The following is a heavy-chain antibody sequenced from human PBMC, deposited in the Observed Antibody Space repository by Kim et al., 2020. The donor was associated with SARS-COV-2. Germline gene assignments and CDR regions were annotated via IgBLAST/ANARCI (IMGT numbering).Heavy chain of an antibody. Sequence: GGSLRLSCVVSGFTFRSCGMHWVRQAPGKGLEWVALISYDGSNKYYADSVKGRFTISRDNSKNTLFLQMNSLRAEDTAVYYCAKERTYYYDSSGFYYDY. CDR3: AKERTYYYDSSGFYYDY. J-gene: IGHJ6*01. D-gene: IGHD3-22*01. CDR1: GFTFRSCG. CDR2: ISYDGSNK. V-gene: IGHV3-30*18.